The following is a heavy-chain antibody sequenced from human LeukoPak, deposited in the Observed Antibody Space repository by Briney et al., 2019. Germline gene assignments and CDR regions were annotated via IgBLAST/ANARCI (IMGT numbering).Heavy chain of an antibody. D-gene: IGHD3-22*01. V-gene: IGHV3-30*07. CDR1: GFTFSSYA. J-gene: IGHJ4*02. Sequence: GGSLRLSCAASGFTFSSYAMHWVRQAPGKGLEWVAVISYDGSNKYYADSVKGRFTISRDNSKNTLYLQMDSLRAEDTAIYYCAKARSGYGLDNWGQGTLVTVSS. CDR3: AKARSGYGLDN. CDR2: ISYDGSNK.